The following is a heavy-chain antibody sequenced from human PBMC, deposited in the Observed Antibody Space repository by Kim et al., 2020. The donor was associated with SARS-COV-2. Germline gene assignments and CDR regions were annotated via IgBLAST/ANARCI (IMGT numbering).Heavy chain of an antibody. V-gene: IGHV1-69*13. CDR3: ARGYCSGGSCSLGYYYGMDV. J-gene: IGHJ6*02. CDR1: GGTFSSYA. D-gene: IGHD2-15*01. CDR2: IIPIFGTA. Sequence: SVKVSCKASGGTFSSYAISWVRQAPGQGLEWMGGIIPIFGTANYAQKFQGRVTITADEYTSTAYMELSSLRSEDTAVYYCARGYCSGGSCSLGYYYGMDVWGQGTTVTVSS.